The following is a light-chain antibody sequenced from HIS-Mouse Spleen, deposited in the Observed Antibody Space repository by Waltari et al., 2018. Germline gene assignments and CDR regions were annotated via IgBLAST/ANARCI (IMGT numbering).Light chain of an antibody. CDR3: QQYYSTPYT. Sequence: DIVMTQSPDSLAVSLGEKSTINCKSRQSVLYSSNNKNYLAWYQQKPGQPPTLLIYWASTRESGVPDRFSGSGSGTDFTLTISSLQAEDVAVYYCQQYYSTPYTFGQGTKLEIK. CDR2: WAS. V-gene: IGKV4-1*01. CDR1: QSVLYSSNNKNY. J-gene: IGKJ2*01.